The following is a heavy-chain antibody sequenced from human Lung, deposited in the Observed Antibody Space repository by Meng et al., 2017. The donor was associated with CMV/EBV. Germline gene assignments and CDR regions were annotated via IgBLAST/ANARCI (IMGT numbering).Heavy chain of an antibody. D-gene: IGHD2-2*01. CDR3: ARDCSSTSCLDACDI. CDR1: GGSISSYY. Sequence: SETLSLXXTVSGGSISSYYWSWIRQPPGKGLEWIGYIYYSGSTNYNPSLKSRVTISVDTSKNKFSLKLSFVTAADTAVYYCARDCSSTSCLDACDIWGQGTXVTVSS. J-gene: IGHJ3*02. V-gene: IGHV4-59*01. CDR2: IYYSGST.